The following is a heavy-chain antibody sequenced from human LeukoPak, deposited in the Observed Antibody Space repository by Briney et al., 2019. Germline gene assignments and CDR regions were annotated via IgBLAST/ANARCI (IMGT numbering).Heavy chain of an antibody. CDR3: AREGADSSSWNNFDY. D-gene: IGHD6-13*01. CDR1: GFTFSSDW. V-gene: IGHV3-7*01. J-gene: IGHJ4*02. Sequence: GGSLRLSCAASGFTFSSDWMSWVRQPPGRGLEWVANRKQDGSEKYYVDSVKGRFTISRDNAKNSLYLQMNSLRAEDTAVYYCAREGADSSSWNNFDYWGQGTLVTVSS. CDR2: RKQDGSEK.